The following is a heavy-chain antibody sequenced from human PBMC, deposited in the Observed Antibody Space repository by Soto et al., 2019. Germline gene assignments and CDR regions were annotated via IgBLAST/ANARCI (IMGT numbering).Heavy chain of an antibody. J-gene: IGHJ5*02. CDR2: IYYSGST. V-gene: IGHV4-30-4*01. Sequence: SETLSLTCTVSGGSISSGDYYWSWIRQPPGKGLEWIGYIYYSGSTYYNPSLKSRVTISVDTSKNQFSLKLSSVTAADTAVYYCARDDYYDSSGYGVNDDNWFDPWGQGTLVTVSS. D-gene: IGHD3-22*01. CDR3: ARDDYYDSSGYGVNDDNWFDP. CDR1: GGSISSGDYY.